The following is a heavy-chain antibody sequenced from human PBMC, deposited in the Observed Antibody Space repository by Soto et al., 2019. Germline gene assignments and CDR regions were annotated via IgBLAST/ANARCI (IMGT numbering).Heavy chain of an antibody. Sequence: QVQLVQSGAEVKKPGSSVKVSCKASGGTFSSYTISWVRQAPGQGLEWMGRIIPILGIANYAQKFQDRVTITADKSTSTAYMELSSLRSEDTAVYYCARDRGDGYNNIWGQGTMVTVSS. CDR3: ARDRGDGYNNI. D-gene: IGHD5-12*01. V-gene: IGHV1-69*08. J-gene: IGHJ3*02. CDR2: IIPILGIA. CDR1: GGTFSSYT.